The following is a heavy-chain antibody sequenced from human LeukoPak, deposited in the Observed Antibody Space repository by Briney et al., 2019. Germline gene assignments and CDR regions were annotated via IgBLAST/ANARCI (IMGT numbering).Heavy chain of an antibody. V-gene: IGHV3-48*02. J-gene: IGHJ4*02. CDR2: INTIGSTK. Sequence: PGGSLRLSCAASGFTVSSYSMNWVRQAPGKGLEWVSYINTIGSTKTYADSVKGRFTISRDNGKNSLSLQMNSLRDDDSAVYYCAREGFYSGYDRWGQGTLVTVSS. D-gene: IGHD5-12*01. CDR3: AREGFYSGYDR. CDR1: GFTVSSYS.